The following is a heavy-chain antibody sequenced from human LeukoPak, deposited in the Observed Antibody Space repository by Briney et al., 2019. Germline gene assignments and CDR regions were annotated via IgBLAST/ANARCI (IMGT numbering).Heavy chain of an antibody. D-gene: IGHD3-22*01. CDR2: IAYDGSNK. J-gene: IGHJ6*02. Sequence: GSLRLSCAASGFTFSSRAMHWVRQAPGKGLEWVAVIAYDGSNKYYADSVKGRFTISRDNSKNTLYLQMNSLRAEDTAVYYCARDRTYYSDSSGYADYYGMDVWGQGTTVTVSS. V-gene: IGHV3-30*04. CDR1: GFTFSSRA. CDR3: ARDRTYYSDSSGYADYYGMDV.